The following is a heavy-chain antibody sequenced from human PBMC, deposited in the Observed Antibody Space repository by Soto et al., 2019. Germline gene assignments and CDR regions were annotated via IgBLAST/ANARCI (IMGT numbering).Heavy chain of an antibody. CDR2: IYYSGST. CDR3: AREAGGEAAYFDY. J-gene: IGHJ4*02. Sequence: SETLSLTCTVSGGSISSSSYYWGWIRQPPGKGLEWIGSIYYSGSTYYNPSLKSRVTISVDTSKNQFSLKLSSVTAADTAVYYCAREAGGEAAYFDYWGQGTLVTASS. V-gene: IGHV4-39*02. D-gene: IGHD2-21*01. CDR1: GGSISSSSYY.